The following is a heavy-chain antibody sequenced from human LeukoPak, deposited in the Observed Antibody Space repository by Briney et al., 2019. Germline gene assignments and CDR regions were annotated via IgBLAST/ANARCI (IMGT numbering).Heavy chain of an antibody. Sequence: PSETLSLTCTVSGGSISSYYWSWIRQPPGKGLEWIGYIYYSGSTNYNPSLKSRVTISVDTSKNQFSLKLSSVTAADTAVYYCAGQGGYYDSSGYFSYWGQGTLVTVSS. CDR2: IYYSGST. D-gene: IGHD3-22*01. J-gene: IGHJ4*02. V-gene: IGHV4-59*08. CDR1: GGSISSYY. CDR3: AGQGGYYDSSGYFSY.